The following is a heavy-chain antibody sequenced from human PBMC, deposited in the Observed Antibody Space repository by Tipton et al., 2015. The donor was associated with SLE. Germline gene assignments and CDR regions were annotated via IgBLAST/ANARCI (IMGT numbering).Heavy chain of an antibody. V-gene: IGHV4-61*02. CDR3: ARYGDFWSGYYKGGNSRVDV. CDR2: IYRNGNT. CDR1: GGSITSDFFY. D-gene: IGHD3-3*01. J-gene: IGHJ6*04. Sequence: TLSLTCTVSGGSITSDFFYWNWIRQPAGKGLEWIGRIYRNGNTNYNPSLKSRVTILVDTSKNQFSLNLNSVTAADTAVYYCARYGDFWSGYYKGGNSRVDVWGKGTTVTVSS.